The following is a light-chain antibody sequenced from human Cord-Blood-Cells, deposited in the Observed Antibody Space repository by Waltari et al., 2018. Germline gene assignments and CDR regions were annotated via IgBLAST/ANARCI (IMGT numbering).Light chain of an antibody. CDR1: SSDVGGYNY. CDR3: CSYAGSCTCV. CDR2: DVS. V-gene: IGLV2-11*01. J-gene: IGLJ3*02. Sequence: QSALTQPRSVSGSPGQSVNISCTGTSSDVGGYNYVSWYQQHPGKAPKLMIYDVSKRPSGVPDRFSRSKSGYTASLSISGLQGEDEADYYCCSYAGSCTCVFGGGTKLTVV.